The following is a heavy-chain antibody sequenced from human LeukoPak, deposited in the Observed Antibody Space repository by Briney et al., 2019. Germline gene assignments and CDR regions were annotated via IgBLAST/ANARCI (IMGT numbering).Heavy chain of an antibody. CDR1: GGSFSGYY. J-gene: IGHJ4*02. Sequence: SETLSLTCAVYGGSFSGYYWSWIRQPPGKGLEWIGEINHSGSTNYNPSLKSRVTISVDTSKNQFSLKLSSVTAADTAVYYCARASRQQLPEKWGQGTLVTVSS. CDR3: ARASRQQLPEK. CDR2: INHSGST. D-gene: IGHD6-13*01. V-gene: IGHV4-34*01.